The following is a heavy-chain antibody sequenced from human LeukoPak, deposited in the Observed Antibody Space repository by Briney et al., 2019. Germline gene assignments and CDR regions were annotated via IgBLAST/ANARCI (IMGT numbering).Heavy chain of an antibody. J-gene: IGHJ4*02. CDR1: GYTLTELS. D-gene: IGHD3-22*01. Sequence: ASVTVSRMVSGYTLTELSMHWVRQAPGKGREGMGGFYPEDGETIYAQKCQGRVTMTEDTSTDTAYMELSSLRSEDTAVYYCATDFRGYYDSSGYYSDYWGQGTLVTVSS. CDR2: FYPEDGET. V-gene: IGHV1-24*01. CDR3: ATDFRGYYDSSGYYSDY.